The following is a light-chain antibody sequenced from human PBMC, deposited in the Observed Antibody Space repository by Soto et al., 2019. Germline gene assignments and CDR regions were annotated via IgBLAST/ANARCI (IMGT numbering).Light chain of an antibody. CDR1: EAINNNF. V-gene: IGKV3-20*01. CDR2: GAS. CDR3: QQYHLSPLT. J-gene: IGKJ4*01. Sequence: EIVLTQSPGALSVAPGETLSLSCRASEAINNNFVAWYQQRPGQVPRLLMYGASISVSGVPDRISGRRSGTGFILNIARVEPEDSAVYFCQQYHLSPLTFGGGTQV.